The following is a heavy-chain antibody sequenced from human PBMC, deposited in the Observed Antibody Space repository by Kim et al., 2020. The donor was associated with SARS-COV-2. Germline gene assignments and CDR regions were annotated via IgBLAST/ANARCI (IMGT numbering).Heavy chain of an antibody. Sequence: LSLTCAASGFDFGTHSMNWVRQAPGKGLEWVSSIGGASNYIYYADSVKGRFTISRDNAKNSLYLQMNSLRAEDTAVYYCARGGYCSSTSCYFYYYALDVWGQGTTVTVSS. CDR2: IGGASNYI. J-gene: IGHJ6*02. D-gene: IGHD2-2*01. CDR1: GFDFGTHS. V-gene: IGHV3-21*01. CDR3: ARGGYCSSTSCYFYYYALDV.